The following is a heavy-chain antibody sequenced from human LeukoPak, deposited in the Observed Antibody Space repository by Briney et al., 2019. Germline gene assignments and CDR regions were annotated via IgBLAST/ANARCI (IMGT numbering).Heavy chain of an antibody. CDR2: IKQDGSEK. V-gene: IGHV3-7*01. J-gene: IGHJ4*02. CDR3: ARRGKAAAIDY. Sequence: GGSLRLSCAASGFTFSSYRMSWVRQAPGKGLEWVANIKQDGSEKYYVDSVKGRFTISRDNAKNSLYLQMNSLRAEDTAVYYCARRGKAAAIDYWGQGTLVTVSS. CDR1: GFTFSSYR. D-gene: IGHD6-13*01.